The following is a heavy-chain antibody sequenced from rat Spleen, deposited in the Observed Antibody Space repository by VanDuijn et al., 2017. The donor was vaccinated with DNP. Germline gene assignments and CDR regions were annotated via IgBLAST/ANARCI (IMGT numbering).Heavy chain of an antibody. D-gene: IGHD1-9*01. CDR1: GFSLTSYH. V-gene: IGHV2-30*01. CDR2: IWTGGST. CDR3: ARAYYGYKAYFDY. J-gene: IGHJ2*01. Sequence: QVQLKESGPGLVQPSQTLSLACTVSGFSLTSYHVHWVRQPSGKGLEWMGVIWTGGSTEYNSALKSRLSINRDTSKSKVFLKMNSLQTEDTATYYCARAYYGYKAYFDYWGQGVMVTVSS.